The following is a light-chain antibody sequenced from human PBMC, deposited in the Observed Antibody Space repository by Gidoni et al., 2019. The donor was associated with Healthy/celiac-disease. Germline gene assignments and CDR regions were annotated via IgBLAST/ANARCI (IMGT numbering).Light chain of an antibody. J-gene: IGLJ1*01. CDR1: SSDVGGYNY. V-gene: IGLV2-8*01. Sequence: QSALTPPPSASRSPGQSVTISCPGTSSDVGGYNYVSWYQQHPGKAPKLMIYEVSKRPSGVPDRFSGSKSGNTASLTVSGLQAEDEADYYCSSYAGSNNDVFGTGTKVTVL. CDR3: SSYAGSNNDV. CDR2: EVS.